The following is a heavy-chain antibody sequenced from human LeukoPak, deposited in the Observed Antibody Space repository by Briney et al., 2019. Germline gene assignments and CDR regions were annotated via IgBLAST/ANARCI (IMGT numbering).Heavy chain of an antibody. CDR1: SVSISTYY. D-gene: IGHD5-12*01. CDR3: ARSGRPTSWFDP. Sequence: PSETLSLTCTVSSVSISTYYWSWIRQPPGKGLEWIGDIYYKGNTNYNPSLRSRVTISFDTPKNQFSLKLSSVTAADTAVYYCARSGRPTSWFDPWGQGTLVTVSS. J-gene: IGHJ5*02. V-gene: IGHV4-59*01. CDR2: IYYKGNT.